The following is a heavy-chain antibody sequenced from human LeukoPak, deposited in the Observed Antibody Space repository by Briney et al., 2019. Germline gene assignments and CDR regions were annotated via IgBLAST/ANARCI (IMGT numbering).Heavy chain of an antibody. Sequence: ASVKVSCKASGYTFTTYYMHWMRQAPGQGPEWMGIINPRGDSTDYSQKFQGRITMTSDTSTSTVYMELSSLRSDDTAVYFCARGLSYSILDYWGQGTLVTVSS. CDR2: INPRGDST. J-gene: IGHJ4*02. CDR3: ARGLSYSILDY. D-gene: IGHD1-26*01. CDR1: GYTFTTYY. V-gene: IGHV1-46*01.